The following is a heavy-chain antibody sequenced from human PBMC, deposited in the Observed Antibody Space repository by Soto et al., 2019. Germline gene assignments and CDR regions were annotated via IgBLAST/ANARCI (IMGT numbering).Heavy chain of an antibody. D-gene: IGHD3-22*01. V-gene: IGHV1-69*13. CDR3: ARAHYYDSSGYYRLDY. Sequence: SVKVSCKASGGTFSSYAISWVRQAPGQGLEWMGGIIPIFGTANYAQKFQGGVTITADESTSTAYMELSSLRSEDTAVYYCARAHYYDSSGYYRLDYWGQGTLVTVSS. J-gene: IGHJ4*02. CDR2: IIPIFGTA. CDR1: GGTFSSYA.